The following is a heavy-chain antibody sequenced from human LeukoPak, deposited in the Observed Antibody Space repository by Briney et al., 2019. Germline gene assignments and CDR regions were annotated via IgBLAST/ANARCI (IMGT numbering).Heavy chain of an antibody. Sequence: SETLSLTCAVYGGSFSGYYWSWNRQPPGKGLEWIGEINHSGSTNYNPSLKSRVTISVDTSKNQFSLKLSSVTAADTAVYYCARVDRPPDYYYGMDVWGQGTTVTVSS. CDR3: ARVDRPPDYYYGMDV. J-gene: IGHJ6*02. V-gene: IGHV4-34*01. CDR1: GGSFSGYY. D-gene: IGHD3-9*01. CDR2: INHSGST.